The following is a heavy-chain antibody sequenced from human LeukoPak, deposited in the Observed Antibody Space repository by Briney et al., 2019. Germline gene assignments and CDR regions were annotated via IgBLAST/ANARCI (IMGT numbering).Heavy chain of an antibody. CDR1: GSTFSDYA. Sequence: PGGSLSLSCAASGSTFSDYAMHWVRQPPGKGLEWVAVISKDGSDKYYPGSVRGRFTISRDNSKNTIYLQMDSLRAEDTAIYYCARDYWWNYDYWGQGTLVTVS. D-gene: IGHD1-7*01. CDR3: ARDYWWNYDY. J-gene: IGHJ4*02. CDR2: ISKDGSDK. V-gene: IGHV3-30-3*01.